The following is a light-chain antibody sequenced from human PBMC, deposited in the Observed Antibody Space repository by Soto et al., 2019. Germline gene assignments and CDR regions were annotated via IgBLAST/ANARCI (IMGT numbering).Light chain of an antibody. V-gene: IGLV2-14*01. CDR3: TSFTTISTWV. J-gene: IGLJ3*02. CDR2: EVS. CDR1: SSDVGGYNY. Sequence: QSVLTQPASVSGSPGQSITISCTGTSSDVGGYNYVSWFQQHPGKAPKLKIYEVSNRPSGVSNRFSGSKSGNTASLTISELQAEDEADYYCTSFTTISTWVFGGGTKLT.